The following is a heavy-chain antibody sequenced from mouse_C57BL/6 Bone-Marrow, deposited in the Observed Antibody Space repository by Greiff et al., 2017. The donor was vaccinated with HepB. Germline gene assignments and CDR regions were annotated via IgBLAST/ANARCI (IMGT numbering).Heavy chain of an antibody. V-gene: IGHV1-62-2*01. CDR2: FYPGSGSI. Sequence: VQVVESGAELVKPGASVKLSCKASGYTFTEYTIHWVKQRSGQGLEWIGWFYPGSGSIKYNEKFKDKATLTADKSSSTVYMELSRLTSEDSAVYFCARHEDGRYYGSNPYYFDYWGQGTTLTVSS. J-gene: IGHJ2*01. CDR3: ARHEDGRYYGSNPYYFDY. D-gene: IGHD1-1*01. CDR1: GYTFTEYT.